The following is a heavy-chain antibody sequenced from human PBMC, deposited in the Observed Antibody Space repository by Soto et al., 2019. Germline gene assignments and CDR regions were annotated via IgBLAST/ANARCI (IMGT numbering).Heavy chain of an antibody. CDR2: IYYSGST. CDR1: GGSVSSGSYY. D-gene: IGHD1-1*01. CDR3: ASNWNSDAFDI. J-gene: IGHJ3*02. Sequence: PSETLSLTCTVSGGSVSSGSYYWSWIRQPPGKGPEWIGYIYYSGSTNYNPSLKSRVTISVDTSKNQFSLKLSSVTAADTAVYYCASNWNSDAFDIWGQGTMVTVSS. V-gene: IGHV4-61*01.